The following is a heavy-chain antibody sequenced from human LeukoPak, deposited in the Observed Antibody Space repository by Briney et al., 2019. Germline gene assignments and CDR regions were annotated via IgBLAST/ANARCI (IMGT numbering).Heavy chain of an antibody. Sequence: GGSLRLSCAASGFTASSNYMSWVRQAPGKGLEWVSVIYSGGSTYYADSVKGRFTISRHNSKNTLYLQMNSLRAEDTAVYYCARVSRLYYYDSSGYLDYWGQGTLVTVSS. D-gene: IGHD3-22*01. J-gene: IGHJ4*02. CDR2: IYSGGST. CDR3: ARVSRLYYYDSSGYLDY. V-gene: IGHV3-53*04. CDR1: GFTASSNY.